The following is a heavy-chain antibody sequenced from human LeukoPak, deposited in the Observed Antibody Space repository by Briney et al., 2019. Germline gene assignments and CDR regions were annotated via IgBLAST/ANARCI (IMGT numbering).Heavy chain of an antibody. J-gene: IGHJ4*02. CDR3: VREDYYDGSGFPYYYDY. V-gene: IGHV3-21*01. Sequence: GGSLRLSCAASGFTFSNYPMNWVRQAPGKGLEWVSSISSSSGYIHYADSVKGRFTVSRDHAKNSLYLQMNSLRAEDTAVYYCVREDYYDGSGFPYYYDYWGQGTLVTVSS. D-gene: IGHD3-22*01. CDR2: ISSSSGYI. CDR1: GFTFSNYP.